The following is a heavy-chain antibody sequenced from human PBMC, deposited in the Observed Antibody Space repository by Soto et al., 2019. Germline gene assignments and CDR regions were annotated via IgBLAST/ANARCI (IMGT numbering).Heavy chain of an antibody. CDR2: ISYDGGST. J-gene: IGHJ6*02. Sequence: QVHVVESGGGVVHPGRSLRLSCAVSGFTFSDYAMHWVRQAPGKGLEWVAAISYDGGSTYYADSVKGRFTFTRDNSNYMLYLQMNSLSPEDTALYYGVSVSEGRMLNYGMDVWGQGTTVIVSS. CDR3: VSVSEGRMLNYGMDV. D-gene: IGHD3-10*02. CDR1: GFTFSDYA. V-gene: IGHV3-30-3*01.